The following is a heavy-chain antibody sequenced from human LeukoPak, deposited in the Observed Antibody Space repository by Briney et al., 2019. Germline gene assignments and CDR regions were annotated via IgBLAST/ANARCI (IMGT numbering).Heavy chain of an antibody. J-gene: IGHJ4*02. CDR3: VRRHKDFWSGYPIDY. Sequence: ASVKVSCKASGYAFTGYYMHWVRQAPGQGLEWMGWVTPDSGGTSYAQKFQGRVTMTRDTSISTAYMELSSLRSDDTAVYYCVRRHKDFWSGYPIDYWGQGTLVTVSS. CDR1: GYAFTGYY. V-gene: IGHV1-2*02. D-gene: IGHD3-3*01. CDR2: VTPDSGGT.